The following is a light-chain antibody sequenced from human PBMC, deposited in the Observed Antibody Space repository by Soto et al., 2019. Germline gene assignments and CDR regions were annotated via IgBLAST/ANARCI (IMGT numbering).Light chain of an antibody. CDR1: QSVSRY. Sequence: EIVLTQSPATLSLSPGERATLSCRASQSVSRYLAWYQQKPGQAPRLLIYDASNMATGIPARFSGSGAGTAFTLTISSLEPEDFAVYYCQQRSNWPPLFGPGTKVDIK. V-gene: IGKV3-11*01. CDR2: DAS. CDR3: QQRSNWPPL. J-gene: IGKJ3*01.